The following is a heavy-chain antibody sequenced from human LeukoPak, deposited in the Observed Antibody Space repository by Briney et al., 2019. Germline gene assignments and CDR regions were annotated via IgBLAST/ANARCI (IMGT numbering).Heavy chain of an antibody. CDR1: GFIYSSYS. J-gene: IGHJ4*02. D-gene: IGHD3-10*01. CDR2: ISISTSYI. CDR3: VRERYHGSGAPKFDY. Sequence: KAGGSLRLSCAASGFIYSSYSMNWVRQAPGKGLEWVASISISTSYIYYADSVRGRFTISRDNAKNSLYLQMNSLRVDDTAVYYCVRERYHGSGAPKFDYWGQGTLVTVSS. V-gene: IGHV3-21*01.